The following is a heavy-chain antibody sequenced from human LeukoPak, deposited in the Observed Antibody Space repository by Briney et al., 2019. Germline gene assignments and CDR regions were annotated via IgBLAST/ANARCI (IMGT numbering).Heavy chain of an antibody. CDR3: AKDRARYFDWLLAAGFDY. V-gene: IGHV3-23*01. CDR1: GGTCGSYG. CDR2: ISGSGGST. D-gene: IGHD3-9*01. J-gene: IGHJ4*02. Sequence: FLRLSYAAAGGTCGSYGMSWVRQDPGKGLEWVSAISGSGGSTYYADSVKGRFTISRDNSKNTLYLQMNSLRAEDTAVYYCAKDRARYFDWLLAAGFDYWGQGTLVTVSS.